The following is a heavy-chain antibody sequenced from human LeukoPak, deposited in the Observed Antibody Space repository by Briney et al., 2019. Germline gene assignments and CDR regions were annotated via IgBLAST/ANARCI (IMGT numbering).Heavy chain of an antibody. CDR3: ATGLGVVPAAMSEYFDY. CDR2: ISAYNGNT. V-gene: IGHV1-18*04. CDR1: GYTFTGYY. J-gene: IGHJ4*02. Sequence: ASVKVSCKASGYTFTGYYMHWVRQAPGQGLEWMGWISAYNGNTNYAQKLQGRVTMTTDTSTSTAYMELRSLRSDDTAVYYCATGLGVVPAAMSEYFDYWGQGTLVTVSS. D-gene: IGHD2-2*01.